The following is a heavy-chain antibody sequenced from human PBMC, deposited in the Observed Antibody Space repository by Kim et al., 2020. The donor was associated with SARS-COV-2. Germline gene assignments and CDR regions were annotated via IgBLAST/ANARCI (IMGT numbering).Heavy chain of an antibody. CDR1: GFTFSSYS. D-gene: IGHD3-10*01. V-gene: IGHV3-48*02. CDR2: ISSSSSTI. Sequence: GGSLRLSCAASGFTFSSYSMNWVRQAPGKGLEWVSYISSSSSTIYYADSVKGRFTISRDNAKNSLYLQMNSLRDEDTAVYYCARDLLLWFGELLLSHYYGMDVWGQGTTVTVSS. J-gene: IGHJ6*02. CDR3: ARDLLLWFGELLLSHYYGMDV.